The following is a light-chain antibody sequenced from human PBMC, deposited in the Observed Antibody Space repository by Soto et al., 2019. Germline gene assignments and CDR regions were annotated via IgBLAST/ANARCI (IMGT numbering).Light chain of an antibody. Sequence: QLVLTQPPSASGTPGQRVTISCSGSRSNIRSNYVYWYQQFPGTAPKLLIYRNNQRPSGVPDRFSGSKSGTSASLAISGLRSEDEADYYCAAWDDSLSGRLFGGGTKVTVL. CDR3: AAWDDSLSGRL. CDR1: RSNIRSNY. J-gene: IGLJ2*01. V-gene: IGLV1-47*01. CDR2: RNN.